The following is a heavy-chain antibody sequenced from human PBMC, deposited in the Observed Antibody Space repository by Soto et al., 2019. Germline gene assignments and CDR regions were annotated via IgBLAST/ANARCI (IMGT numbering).Heavy chain of an antibody. V-gene: IGHV4-39*01. CDR1: GGSISNSRYC. D-gene: IGHD1-26*01. CDR2: LYYSGST. Sequence: SETLSLTCTVCGGSISNSRYCWGWIRQPPGKGLEWIGSLYYSGSTYYNPSLKSRVTISVDMSKNKFSLKLSFVTAADTAVYYCARAPYSGSYGYYFDYWGQGTLVTVSS. J-gene: IGHJ4*02. CDR3: ARAPYSGSYGYYFDY.